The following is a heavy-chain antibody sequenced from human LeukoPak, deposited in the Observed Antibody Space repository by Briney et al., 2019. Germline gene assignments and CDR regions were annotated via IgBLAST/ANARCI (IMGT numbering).Heavy chain of an antibody. D-gene: IGHD5-12*01. V-gene: IGHV1-69*13. CDR1: GYTFTAYY. J-gene: IGHJ2*01. CDR3: AGDSSPNSGYDYRLNRYFDL. CDR2: IIPIFGTA. Sequence: GTSVKVSCETSGYTFTAYYIHWVRQAPGQGLEWMGGIIPIFGTANYAQKFQGRVTITADESTGTAYMEVSSLSSEDTAVYYCAGDSSPNSGYDYRLNRYFDLWGRGTLVTVSS.